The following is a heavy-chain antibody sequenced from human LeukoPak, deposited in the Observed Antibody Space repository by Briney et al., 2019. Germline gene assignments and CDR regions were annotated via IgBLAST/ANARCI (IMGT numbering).Heavy chain of an antibody. CDR3: ARDAGYSSSSPSYY. J-gene: IGHJ4*02. D-gene: IGHD6-6*01. V-gene: IGHV4-59*12. CDR2: IYYSGST. Sequence: KTSETLSLTCTVSGGSISSYYRSWIRQPPGKGLEWVGYIYYSGSTNYNPSLKSRVTISVDTSKNQFSLKLSSVTAADTAVYYCARDAGYSSSSPSYYWGQGTLVTVSS. CDR1: GGSISSYY.